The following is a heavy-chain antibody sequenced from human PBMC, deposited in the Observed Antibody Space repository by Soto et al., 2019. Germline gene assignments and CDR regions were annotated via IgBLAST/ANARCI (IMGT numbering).Heavy chain of an antibody. V-gene: IGHV3-53*02. CDR2: IYSDNNT. CDR1: GFTVSSDS. Sequence: EVQLVETGGDLIQPGGSLRLSCAASGFTVSSDSMTWVRQAPGKGLEWISIIYSDNNTDYADSVKGRFSISRDTSKNILYLQMNSLRAEDTAEYYCARHYSAMGVWGQVTTVTVSS. J-gene: IGHJ6*02. CDR3: ARHYSAMGV.